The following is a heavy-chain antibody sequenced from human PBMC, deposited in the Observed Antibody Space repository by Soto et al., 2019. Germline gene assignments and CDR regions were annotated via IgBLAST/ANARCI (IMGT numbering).Heavy chain of an antibody. V-gene: IGHV3-23*01. J-gene: IGHJ4*02. CDR1: GFTFSIYA. CDR2: ISGSDGST. D-gene: IGHD6-19*01. CDR3: AKLSRWRQTGGFDY. Sequence: RGSLRLSCAASGFTFSIYAMSWVRQAPGKGLDWVSTISGSDGSTYYADSVKGRFTISRDNSKSMLYLQMNSLRAEDTAAYYCAKLSRWRQTGGFDYWGQGTLVTVSS.